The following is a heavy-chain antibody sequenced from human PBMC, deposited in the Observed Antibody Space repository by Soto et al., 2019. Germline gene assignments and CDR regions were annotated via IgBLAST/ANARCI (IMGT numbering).Heavy chain of an antibody. V-gene: IGHV4-61*01. CDR2: IYYSGST. CDR1: GGSVSSGRYY. D-gene: IGHD6-19*01. CDR3: ARSGSGSGWL. J-gene: IGHJ4*02. Sequence: SETLSLTCTVSGGSVSSGRYYWSWIRQPPGKGLEWIGYIYYSGSTKYNPSLKSRVTISVDTSKDQFSLKLSSMTAADTAVYYCARSGSGSGWLGGQGTLVTVSS.